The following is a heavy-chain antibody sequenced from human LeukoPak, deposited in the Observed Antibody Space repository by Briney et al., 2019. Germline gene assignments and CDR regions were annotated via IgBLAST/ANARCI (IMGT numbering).Heavy chain of an antibody. Sequence: ASVKVSCKASGYTFTSYGISWVRQAPGQGLEWMGWINPNSGGTNYAQKFQGRVTMTRDTSISTAYMELSRLRSDDTAVYYCARAYGMDVWGQGTTVTVSS. V-gene: IGHV1-2*02. CDR1: GYTFTSYG. J-gene: IGHJ6*02. CDR2: INPNSGGT. CDR3: ARAYGMDV.